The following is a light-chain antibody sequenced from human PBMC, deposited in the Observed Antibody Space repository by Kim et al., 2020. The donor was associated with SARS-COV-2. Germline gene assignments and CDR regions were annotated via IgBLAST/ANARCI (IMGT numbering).Light chain of an antibody. CDR3: QSYDRSLSGSV. Sequence: QSVLTQPPSVSGAPGQRITISCTGSTSNIGAGYDVHWYQVLPETAPKLLIYENINRPSGVPDRFSGSRSGTSASLAITGLQAEDEADYYCQSYDRSLSGSVFGGGTKLTVL. V-gene: IGLV1-40*01. CDR1: TSNIGAGYD. J-gene: IGLJ3*02. CDR2: ENI.